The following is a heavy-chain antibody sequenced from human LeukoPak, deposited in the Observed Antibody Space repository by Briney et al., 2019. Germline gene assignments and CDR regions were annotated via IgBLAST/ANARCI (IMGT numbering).Heavy chain of an antibody. V-gene: IGHV3-66*01. D-gene: IGHD3-10*01. Sequence: TGGSLRLSCAASGFTVSSNYMSWVRQAPGKGLEWVSVIYSGGSTYYADSGKGRFTISRDNSKNTLYLQMNSLRTEDTGVYYCARDKRALRPPYGMDVWAXGPTVPVPS. CDR2: IYSGGST. CDR3: ARDKRALRPPYGMDV. J-gene: IGHJ6*01. CDR1: GFTVSSNY.